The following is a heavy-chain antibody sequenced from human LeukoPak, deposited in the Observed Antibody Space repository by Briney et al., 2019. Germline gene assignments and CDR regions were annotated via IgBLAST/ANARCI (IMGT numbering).Heavy chain of an antibody. CDR3: VKGGVLGRVTY. D-gene: IGHD3/OR15-3a*01. V-gene: IGHV3-53*01. J-gene: IGHJ4*02. Sequence: GGSLRLSCAASGFNVSRNYMGWVRQAPGKGLEWVSFIYSSGAYYADFVKGRFTISRDSSKNTLNLHMNSLRVEDTAVYYCVKGGVLGRVTYWGQGALVTVSS. CDR1: GFNVSRNY. CDR2: IYSSGA.